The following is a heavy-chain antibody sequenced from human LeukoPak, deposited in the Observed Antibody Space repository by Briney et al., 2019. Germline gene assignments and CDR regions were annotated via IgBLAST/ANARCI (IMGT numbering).Heavy chain of an antibody. J-gene: IGHJ6*03. CDR2: IYYSGST. CDR1: GGSISRYY. D-gene: IGHD3-3*01. CDR3: AREAVFGVVTNYMDV. Sequence: PSETLSLTCTVSGGSISRYYWSWIRQPPGKGLEWIGYIYYSGSTNYNPSLKSRVTISVDTSKNQFSLKLSSVTAADTAVYYCAREAVFGVVTNYMDVWGKGTTVTVSS. V-gene: IGHV4-59*12.